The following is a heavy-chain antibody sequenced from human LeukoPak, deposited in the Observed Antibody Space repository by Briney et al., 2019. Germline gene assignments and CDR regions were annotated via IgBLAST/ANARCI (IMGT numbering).Heavy chain of an antibody. J-gene: IGHJ4*02. CDR3: ARDTRNLFDL. Sequence: GGSLGLSCAASGFTFSGYEMNWVRQAPGKGLEWISYISSSAGTTYHADSVKGRFTISRDNAKNSLYLQMNSLKSEDTAVYYCARDTRNLFDLWGQGTLVTVSS. CDR2: ISSSAGTT. CDR1: GFTFSGYE. V-gene: IGHV3-48*03.